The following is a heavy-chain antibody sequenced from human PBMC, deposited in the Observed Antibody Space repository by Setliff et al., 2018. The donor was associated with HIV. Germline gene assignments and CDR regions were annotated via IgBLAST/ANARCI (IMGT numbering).Heavy chain of an antibody. Sequence: ASVKVSCKASGYTFTNYYIHWVRQAPGQGLEWMGLINPSGGRTSYAQKFQGRLTMTRDTSRSTVYMELSSLRSEDTAVYYCARCYYDSSGPTDAFDIWGQGTVDTVSS. J-gene: IGHJ3*02. V-gene: IGHV1-46*01. CDR1: GYTFTNYY. D-gene: IGHD3-22*01. CDR2: INPSGGRT. CDR3: ARCYYDSSGPTDAFDI.